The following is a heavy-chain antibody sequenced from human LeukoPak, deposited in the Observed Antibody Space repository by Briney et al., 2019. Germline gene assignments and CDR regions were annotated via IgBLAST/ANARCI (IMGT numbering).Heavy chain of an antibody. Sequence: GGSLRLSCAASGFTVSNNYMIWVRQAPGKGLEWVSLIYSGGSTYYSDSVRGRFATSRDNSKNTLYLQMSSLRAEDTAVYYCAGHSEMDVWGQGITVTVSS. CDR2: IYSGGST. D-gene: IGHD6-13*01. J-gene: IGHJ6*02. V-gene: IGHV3-53*01. CDR1: GFTVSNNY. CDR3: AGHSEMDV.